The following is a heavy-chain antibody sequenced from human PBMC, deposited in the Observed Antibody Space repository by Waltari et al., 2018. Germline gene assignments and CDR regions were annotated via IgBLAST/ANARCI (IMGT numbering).Heavy chain of an antibody. D-gene: IGHD2-2*01. CDR2: IYHSGST. CDR1: GYSISSGYY. V-gene: IGHV4-38-2*02. J-gene: IGHJ4*02. Sequence: QVQLQESGPGLVKPSETLSLTCTVSGYSISSGYYWGWIRQPPGKGLEWIGSIYHSGSTYYNPSLKSRVTISVDTSKNQFSLKLSSVTAADTAVYYCARKGIVVPVAYYFDYWGQGTLVTVSS. CDR3: ARKGIVVPVAYYFDY.